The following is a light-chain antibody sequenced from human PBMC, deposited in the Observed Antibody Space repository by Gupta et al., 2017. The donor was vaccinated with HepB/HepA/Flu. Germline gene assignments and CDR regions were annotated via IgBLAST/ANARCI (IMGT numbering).Light chain of an antibody. CDR1: QDVSSN. CDR3: QQYNNWPPT. J-gene: IGKJ1*01. V-gene: IGKV3-15*01. CDR2: GAS. Sequence: EIVMTQSPATLSVSPGDRATLSCRASQDVSSNLAWYQQKPGQAPRLLMYGASTRATGIPDRFSGSGCGTEFTLTISSLQSEDFAVYYCQQYNNWPPTFGQGTKVEIK.